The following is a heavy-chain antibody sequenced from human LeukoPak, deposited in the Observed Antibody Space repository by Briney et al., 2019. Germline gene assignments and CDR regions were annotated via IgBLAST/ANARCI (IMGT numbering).Heavy chain of an antibody. CDR1: GFTVSSNY. D-gene: IGHD3-9*01. J-gene: IGHJ3*02. CDR2: IYSGGST. V-gene: IGHV3-53*01. Sequence: GGSLRLPCAASGFTVSSNYMSWVRQAPGQGLEWVSVIYSGGSTYYADSVKGRFTISRDNSKNTLYLQMNSLRAEDTAVYYCARGGRYFDWLLFGAFDIRGQGTMVTVSS. CDR3: ARGGRYFDWLLFGAFDI.